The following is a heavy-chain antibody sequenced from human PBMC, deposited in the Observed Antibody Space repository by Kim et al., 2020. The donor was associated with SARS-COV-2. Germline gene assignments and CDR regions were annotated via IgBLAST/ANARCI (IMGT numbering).Heavy chain of an antibody. Sequence: SETLSLTCAVYGGSFSGYYWSWIRQPPGKGLEWIGEINHSGSTNYNPSLKSRVTISVDTSKNQFSLKLSSVTAADTAVYYCARGFGWFDPWGQGTLVTVSS. CDR1: GGSFSGYY. CDR3: ARGFGWFDP. J-gene: IGHJ5*02. CDR2: INHSGST. V-gene: IGHV4-34*01. D-gene: IGHD3-10*01.